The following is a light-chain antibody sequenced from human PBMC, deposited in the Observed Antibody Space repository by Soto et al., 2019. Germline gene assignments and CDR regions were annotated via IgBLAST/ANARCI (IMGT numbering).Light chain of an antibody. CDR2: GAS. J-gene: IGKJ1*01. Sequence: TVLTQSPATLSVSPGERASLSCRASQSVSINLAWYQQKPGQAPRLIIYGASTRATGIPARFSGSGSGTEFTLTINSLQSEDFAVYYCQEYDNWPPEGTFGQGTKGEV. CDR3: QEYDNWPPEGT. CDR1: QSVSIN. V-gene: IGKV3-15*01.